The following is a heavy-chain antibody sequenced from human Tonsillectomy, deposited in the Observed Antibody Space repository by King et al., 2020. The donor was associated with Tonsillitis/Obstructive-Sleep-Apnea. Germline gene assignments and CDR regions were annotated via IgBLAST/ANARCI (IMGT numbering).Heavy chain of an antibody. D-gene: IGHD2-2*01. CDR3: AGGIVAVPAANLDY. V-gene: IGHV4-59*01. CDR2: IYYSGST. J-gene: IGHJ4*02. CDR1: GSSINNYY. Sequence: VQLQESGPGLVKPSETLSLTCTVSGSSINNYYWSWVRQPPGKGLEWIGYIYYSGSTNYNPSLKSRVTISLDTSKNQFSLKLSSVTAADTAVYYCAGGIVAVPAANLDYWGQGTLVTVSS.